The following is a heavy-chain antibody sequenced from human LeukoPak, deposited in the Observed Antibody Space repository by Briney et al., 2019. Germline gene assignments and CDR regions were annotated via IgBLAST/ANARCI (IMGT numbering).Heavy chain of an antibody. V-gene: IGHV1-18*01. D-gene: IGHD5-24*01. J-gene: IGHJ4*02. CDR3: ARDGDGYNYPVDY. Sequence: ASVKVSRKASRYTLTSYVIRWVRQAPAQGLEWMGWISAYNGNTYYAQKLQGRVTMTTNTSTSTAYMELRSLRSDDTAVYYCARDGDGYNYPVDYWGQGALVTVSS. CDR2: ISAYNGNT. CDR1: RYTLTSYV.